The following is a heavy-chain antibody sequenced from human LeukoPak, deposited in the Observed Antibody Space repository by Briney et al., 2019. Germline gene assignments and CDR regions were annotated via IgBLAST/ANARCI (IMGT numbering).Heavy chain of an antibody. D-gene: IGHD5-18*01. J-gene: IGHJ4*02. CDR2: INPNSGGT. CDR1: GYTFTGYY. CDR3: ARDTSNSYGKDYFDY. V-gene: IGHV1-2*02. Sequence: PGASVKVSCKASGYTFTGYYMHWVRQAPGQGLEWMGWINPNSGGTNYAQKFQGRVTMTRDTSISTAYMELSRLRSDDTAVYYCARDTSNSYGKDYFDYWGQGTLVTVSS.